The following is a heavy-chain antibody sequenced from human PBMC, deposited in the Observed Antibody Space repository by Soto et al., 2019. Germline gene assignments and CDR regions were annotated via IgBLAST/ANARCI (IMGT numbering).Heavy chain of an antibody. D-gene: IGHD5-12*01. CDR2: IIPMLAIT. V-gene: IGHV1-69*04. CDR3: VRDSPIGSAFSGHDDIDS. J-gene: IGHJ4*02. CDR1: GGTFSNHI. Sequence: ASVKVSCKASGGTFSNHIITWVRQAPGQGPEWMGRIIPMLAITNYAQKFQGRVTITADKSTTTAYMEVSSLRPEDTAIYYCVRDSPIGSAFSGHDDIDSWGQGTLVTVSS.